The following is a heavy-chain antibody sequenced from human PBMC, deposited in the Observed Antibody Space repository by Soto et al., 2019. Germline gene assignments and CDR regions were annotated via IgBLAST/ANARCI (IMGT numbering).Heavy chain of an antibody. CDR3: AIDYPLARIAVSGTDYYYGMDV. D-gene: IGHD6-19*01. Sequence: GGSLRLSCAASGFTFSSYSMNWVRQDPGKGLEWVSSISSSSSYIYYADSVKGRFTISRDNAKNSLYLQMISLRAEDTAVYYCAIDYPLARIAVSGTDYYYGMDVWGQGTTVTVSS. V-gene: IGHV3-21*01. J-gene: IGHJ6*02. CDR1: GFTFSSYS. CDR2: ISSSSSYI.